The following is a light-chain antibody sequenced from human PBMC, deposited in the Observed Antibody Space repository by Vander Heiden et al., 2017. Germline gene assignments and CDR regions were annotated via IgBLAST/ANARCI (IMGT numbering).Light chain of an antibody. CDR3: GTWDSSLNAGV. CDR1: NSNIGKNF. J-gene: IGLJ3*02. V-gene: IGLV1-51*01. CDR2: DNN. Sequence: QSVLTQPPSVSAAPGQKVTISCSGTNSNIGKNFVSWYQQLPGTAPKLLIYDNNKRPSGIPDRFSASKSGASATLDITGLQTGDEADFYCGTWDSSLNAGVFGGGTRLTVL.